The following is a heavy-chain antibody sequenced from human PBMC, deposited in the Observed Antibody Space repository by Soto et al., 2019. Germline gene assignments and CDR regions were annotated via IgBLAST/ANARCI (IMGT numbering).Heavy chain of an antibody. J-gene: IGHJ3*02. CDR3: ARLRDYYDSSGYSPFGAFDI. CDR1: GYTFTSYY. Sequence: ASVEVSCKASGYTFTSYYMHWVRQAPGQGLEWMGIINPSGGSTSYAQKFQGRVTMTRDTSTSTVYMELSSLRSEDTAVYYCARLRDYYDSSGYSPFGAFDIWGQGTMVTVSS. D-gene: IGHD3-22*01. V-gene: IGHV1-46*01. CDR2: INPSGGST.